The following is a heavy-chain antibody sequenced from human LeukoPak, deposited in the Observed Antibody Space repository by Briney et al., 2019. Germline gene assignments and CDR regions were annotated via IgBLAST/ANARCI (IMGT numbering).Heavy chain of an antibody. D-gene: IGHD3-3*01. CDR2: MSSGSTYI. CDR1: GFTFRSYA. CDR3: ARGRLTGASRLFVVQ. V-gene: IGHV3-21*01. J-gene: IGHJ4*02. Sequence: GGSLRLSCAASGFTFRSYAMTWVRQAPGKGLEWVSSMSSGSTYIYYADSVRGRFTISRDNAKNSLYLLMNSLRVEDTAVYYCARGRLTGASRLFVVQWGQGTLVTVSS.